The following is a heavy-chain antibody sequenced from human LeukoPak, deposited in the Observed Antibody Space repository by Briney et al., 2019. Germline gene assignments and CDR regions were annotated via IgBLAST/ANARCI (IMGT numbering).Heavy chain of an antibody. CDR3: ARDPVYDYGDYGLGGY. J-gene: IGHJ4*02. CDR2: IYSGGST. Sequence: GGSLRLSCAASGFTFSSYEMNWVRQAPGKGLEWVSVIYSGGSTYYADSVKGRFTISRDNSKNTLYLQMNSLRAEDTAVYYCARDPVYDYGDYGLGGYWGQGTLVTVSS. V-gene: IGHV3-53*01. D-gene: IGHD4-17*01. CDR1: GFTFSSYE.